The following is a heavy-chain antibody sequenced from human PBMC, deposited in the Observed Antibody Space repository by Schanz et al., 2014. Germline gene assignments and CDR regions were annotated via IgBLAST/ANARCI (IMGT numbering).Heavy chain of an antibody. D-gene: IGHD3-9*01. CDR1: GFTFSSYS. J-gene: IGHJ4*02. CDR3: ARTTNPFNFDSWPYLDY. Sequence: EVHLVESGGGLVKPGGSLRLSCAASGFTFSSYSVNWVRQAPGKGLQWVSSISSSSSYIYYADSVKGRFTISRDNAKNSLYLQMNSLRAEDTAVYYCARTTNPFNFDSWPYLDYWGQGTLVTVSS. CDR2: ISSSSSYI. V-gene: IGHV3-21*01.